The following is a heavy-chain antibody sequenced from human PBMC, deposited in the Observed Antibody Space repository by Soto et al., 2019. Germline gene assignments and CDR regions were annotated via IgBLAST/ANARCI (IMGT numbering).Heavy chain of an antibody. Sequence: QVQLQESGPGLVRPSETLSLTCTVSGGSVSGGSYFWSWVRQPPGKGLEWIGDFYYSGSTKYNPSLKSRVTILEDTSKNQFSLKLNSVTAADTAVYYCAREGRMGTFDYWGQGALVTVSS. D-gene: IGHD1-1*01. CDR1: GGSVSGGSYF. V-gene: IGHV4-61*01. J-gene: IGHJ4*02. CDR3: AREGRMGTFDY. CDR2: FYYSGST.